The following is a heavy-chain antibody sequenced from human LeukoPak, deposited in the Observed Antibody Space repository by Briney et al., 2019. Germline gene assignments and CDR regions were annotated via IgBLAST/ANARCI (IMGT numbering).Heavy chain of an antibody. Sequence: GGSLRLSCAASGFTFIDYYMSWIRQAPGKGLEWVANIKEDGSEKYCANSVKGRFTISRDNAKNSLYLQMNSLRAEDTAVYYCTRAKYVWGSCIDHWGQRTLVTVSS. V-gene: IGHV3-7*03. J-gene: IGHJ4*02. D-gene: IGHD3-16*01. CDR3: TRAKYVWGSCIDH. CDR2: IKEDGSEK. CDR1: GFTFIDYY.